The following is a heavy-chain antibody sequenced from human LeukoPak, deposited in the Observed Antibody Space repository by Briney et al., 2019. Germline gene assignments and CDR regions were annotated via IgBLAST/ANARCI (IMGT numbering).Heavy chain of an antibody. Sequence: ASVKVSCKPSGYSFSDYYMHWVRQAPGQGLEWMGWVNPNSGGTKYAQKFQGRVTMTRDTSISTAYLELSRLRSDDTAVYYCASELRHQDYWGQGTLVTVSS. CDR3: ASELRHQDY. CDR2: VNPNSGGT. D-gene: IGHD2-21*02. CDR1: GYSFSDYY. V-gene: IGHV1-2*02. J-gene: IGHJ4*02.